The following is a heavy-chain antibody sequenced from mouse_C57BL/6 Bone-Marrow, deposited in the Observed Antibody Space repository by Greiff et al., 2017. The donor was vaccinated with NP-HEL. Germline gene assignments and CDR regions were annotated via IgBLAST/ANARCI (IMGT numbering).Heavy chain of an antibody. Sequence: EVKLVESGGGLVQPGGSLSLSCAASGFTFTDYYMSWVRQPPGKALEWLGFIRNKANGYTTEYSASVKGRFTISRDNSQSILYLQMNALRAEDSATYYCARHLYYGSSHFDYWGQGTTLTVSS. V-gene: IGHV7-3*01. J-gene: IGHJ2*01. CDR3: ARHLYYGSSHFDY. CDR1: GFTFTDYY. D-gene: IGHD1-1*01. CDR2: IRNKANGYTT.